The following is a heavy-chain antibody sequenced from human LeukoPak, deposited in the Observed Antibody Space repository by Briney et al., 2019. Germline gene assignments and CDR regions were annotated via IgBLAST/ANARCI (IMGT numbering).Heavy chain of an antibody. Sequence: GGSLRLSCAASGFTFSSYAMSWVRQAPEKGLEWVSTISGSGGGTYYADSVKGRFTISRDNSKNTLHLQMNSLRAEDTAVYYCARDPPMYYYDEPGSRDAFDIWGQGTMVTVSS. D-gene: IGHD3-22*01. CDR3: ARDPPMYYYDEPGSRDAFDI. CDR2: ISGSGGGT. V-gene: IGHV3-23*01. CDR1: GFTFSSYA. J-gene: IGHJ3*02.